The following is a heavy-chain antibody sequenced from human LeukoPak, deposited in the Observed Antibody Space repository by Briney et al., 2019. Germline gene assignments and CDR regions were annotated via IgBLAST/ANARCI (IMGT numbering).Heavy chain of an antibody. CDR2: INHSGST. V-gene: IGHV4-34*01. CDR3: AREKRTFTGYSYGDRYYYYYYMDV. Sequence: TSETLSLTCAVYGGSFSGYYWSWIRQPPGKGLEWIGEINHSGSTNYNPSLKSRVTISVDTSKNQFSLKLSSVTAADTAVYYCAREKRTFTGYSYGDRYYYYYYMDVWGKGTTVTISS. CDR1: GGSFSGYY. D-gene: IGHD5-18*01. J-gene: IGHJ6*03.